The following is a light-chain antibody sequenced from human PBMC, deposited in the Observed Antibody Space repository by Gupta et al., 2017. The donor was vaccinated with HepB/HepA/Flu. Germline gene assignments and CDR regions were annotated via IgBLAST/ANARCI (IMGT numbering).Light chain of an antibody. CDR3: MQTLDSPCT. Sequence: DIAKSQSPLSLAVTPGGPASISCRSSRTLLHNDGYHFLNWYLQKPGQSPHLLIYVASSRASGVPDRFNGSGSGTDFTLQIARVEAEDVGVYYCMQTLDSPCTFGQGTKVEI. V-gene: IGKV2-28*01. CDR1: RTLLHNDGYHF. J-gene: IGKJ1*01. CDR2: VAS.